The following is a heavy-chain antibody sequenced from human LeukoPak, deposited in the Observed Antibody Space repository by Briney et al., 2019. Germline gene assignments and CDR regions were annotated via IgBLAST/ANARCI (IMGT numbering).Heavy chain of an antibody. Sequence: GGSLRLSREASGFTFRSYAMVWVRQAPGKGLEYISYISGIGTTMYHADSVKGRFTISRDNAKNSVFLQMNSLRIEDTAVYYCARDMGYCSGGSCYGPYYYYGMDVWGQGTTVTVSS. CDR3: ARDMGYCSGGSCYGPYYYYGMDV. D-gene: IGHD2-15*01. CDR1: GFTFRSYA. CDR2: ISGIGTTM. J-gene: IGHJ6*02. V-gene: IGHV3-48*03.